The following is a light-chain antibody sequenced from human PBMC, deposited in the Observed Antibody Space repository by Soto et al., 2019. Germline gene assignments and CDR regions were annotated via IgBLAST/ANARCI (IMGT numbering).Light chain of an antibody. J-gene: IGKJ2*01. CDR3: QRYDNCAWYP. CDR2: GAS. V-gene: IGKV3-15*01. CDR1: QIVSSN. Sequence: EIVMTQSPATLSLSPGERATLSCRARQIVSSNLARYQQKPGQAPSILINGASTNSIDIQASSRGSGSGTVFTLTISSLNSEDFAVYCCQRYDNCAWYPFGPGTKVDIK.